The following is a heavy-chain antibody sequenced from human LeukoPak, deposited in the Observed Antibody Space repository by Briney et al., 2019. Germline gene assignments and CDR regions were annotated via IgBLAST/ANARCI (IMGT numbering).Heavy chain of an antibody. V-gene: IGHV1-46*02. J-gene: IGHJ6*02. Sequence: ASVTVSCKTSGYSFNSHHVHWVRQAPGQGLEWMGVKFSHDGSTSTAQKFQGRVTLTRDTSTSTVGMELSSLRSEDTAVYYCARDSGNFHYDMDVWGQGTTVTVSS. CDR2: KFSHDGST. D-gene: IGHD3-10*01. CDR1: GYSFNSHH. CDR3: ARDSGNFHYDMDV.